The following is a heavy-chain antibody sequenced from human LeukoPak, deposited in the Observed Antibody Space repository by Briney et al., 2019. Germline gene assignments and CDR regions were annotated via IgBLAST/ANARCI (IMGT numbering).Heavy chain of an antibody. V-gene: IGHV3-21*01. J-gene: IGHJ4*02. CDR1: GFSFGSYS. CDR3: GTWTTVASYFDY. D-gene: IGHD4-17*01. Sequence: GGSLRLSCVASGFSFGSYSMNWVRQAPGKGLEWVSSISSSSSYIYYPDSVKGRFTVSRDNAKNSLYLQMNGLRAEDTAVYYCGTWTTVASYFDYWGQGTLVTVSS. CDR2: ISSSSSYI.